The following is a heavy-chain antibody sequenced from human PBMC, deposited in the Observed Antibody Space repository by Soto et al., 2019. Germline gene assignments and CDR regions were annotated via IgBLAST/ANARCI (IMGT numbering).Heavy chain of an antibody. J-gene: IGHJ5*02. D-gene: IGHD3-3*01. CDR3: ARHRQRITIFGVVLPAAHSHWFDP. Sequence: PSETLSLTRTVSGGSISSSSYYWGWIRQPPGKGLEWIGSIYYSGSTYYNPSLKSRVTISVDTSKNQFSLKLSSVTAADTAVYYCARHRQRITIFGVVLPAAHSHWFDPWGQGTLVTV. CDR1: GGSISSSSYY. V-gene: IGHV4-39*01. CDR2: IYYSGST.